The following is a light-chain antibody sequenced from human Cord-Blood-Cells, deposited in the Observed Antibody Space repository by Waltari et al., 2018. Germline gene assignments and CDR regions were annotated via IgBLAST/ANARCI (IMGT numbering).Light chain of an antibody. CDR3: QSYDSSNPHWV. CDR1: SGSIASNY. J-gene: IGLJ3*02. CDR2: EDN. Sequence: NFMLTQPHSVSESPGKTVTISCTRSSGSIASNYVQWSQQRPGSSPTTVIYEDNQRPSGVPDRFSGSIDSSSNSASLTISGLKTEDEADYYCQSYDSSNPHWVFGGGTKLTVL. V-gene: IGLV6-57*01.